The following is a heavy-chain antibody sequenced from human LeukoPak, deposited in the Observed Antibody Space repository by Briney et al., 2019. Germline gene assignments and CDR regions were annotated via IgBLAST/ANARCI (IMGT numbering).Heavy chain of an antibody. Sequence: PGGSLRLSCAASGFTFSSYWMSWVRQAPGKGLEWVANIKQDGSEKYYVDSVKGRFTISRDNAKNSLYLQMNSLRAEDTAVYYCARDLPYVDTETLDYWGQGTLVTVSS. J-gene: IGHJ4*02. CDR3: ARDLPYVDTETLDY. D-gene: IGHD5-18*01. CDR2: IKQDGSEK. V-gene: IGHV3-7*01. CDR1: GFTFSSYW.